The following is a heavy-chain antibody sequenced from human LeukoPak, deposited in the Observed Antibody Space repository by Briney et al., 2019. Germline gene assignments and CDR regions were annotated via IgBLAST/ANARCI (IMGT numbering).Heavy chain of an antibody. CDR1: GFTVSSNY. CDR3: ARGQGEIKTPGTSYGMDV. V-gene: IGHV3-66*01. J-gene: IGHJ6*02. D-gene: IGHD3-10*01. CDR2: IYSGGST. Sequence: EPGGSLRLSFASPGFTVSSNYMSWVRQAPGKGLEWVSVIYSGGSTYYADSVKGRFTISRDNSKNTLYLQMNSLRAEDTAVYYCARGQGEIKTPGTSYGMDVWGQGTTVTVSS.